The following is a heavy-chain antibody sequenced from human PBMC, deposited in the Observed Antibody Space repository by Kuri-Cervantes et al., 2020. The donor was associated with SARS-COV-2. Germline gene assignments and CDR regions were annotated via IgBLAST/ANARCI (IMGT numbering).Heavy chain of an antibody. CDR1: GGSFSSYA. Sequence: SVKVSCKASGGSFSSYAISWVRQAPGQGLEWMGGIIPIFGTSNSAQKFQGRVTITADESTSTAYMELSSLRSEDTAVYYCARERAEAGHGGLGYYYYGMDVWGQGTTVTVSS. CDR3: ARERAEAGHGGLGYYYYGMDV. D-gene: IGHD3-10*01. J-gene: IGHJ6*02. V-gene: IGHV1-69*13. CDR2: IIPIFGTS.